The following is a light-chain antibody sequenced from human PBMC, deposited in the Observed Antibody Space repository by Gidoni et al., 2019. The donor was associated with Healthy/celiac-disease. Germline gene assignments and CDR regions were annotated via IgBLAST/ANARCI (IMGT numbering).Light chain of an antibody. CDR2: AAS. J-gene: IGKJ4*01. Sequence: DIQMTQSPSSLSASVGDRVTITCRASQSISSYLNWYKQKPGKAPKLLIYAASSLQSGVPSRFSGSGSGTDFTLTISSLQPEDFATYYCQQSYSTPLTFGGXTKVEIK. CDR1: QSISSY. CDR3: QQSYSTPLT. V-gene: IGKV1-39*01.